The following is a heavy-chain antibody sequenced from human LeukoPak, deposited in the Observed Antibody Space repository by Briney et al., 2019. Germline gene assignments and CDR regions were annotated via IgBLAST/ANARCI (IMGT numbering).Heavy chain of an antibody. CDR3: ARGFGYYYDSSGYWFDP. J-gene: IGHJ5*02. Sequence: PSQTLSLTCTVSGGSISSGDHYWSWIRQPPGKGLEWIGYIYYSGSTNYNPSLKSRVTISVDTSKNQFSLKLSSVTAADTAVYYCARGFGYYYDSSGYWFDPWGQGTLVTVSS. CDR1: GGSISSGDHY. D-gene: IGHD3-22*01. CDR2: IYYSGST. V-gene: IGHV4-61*08.